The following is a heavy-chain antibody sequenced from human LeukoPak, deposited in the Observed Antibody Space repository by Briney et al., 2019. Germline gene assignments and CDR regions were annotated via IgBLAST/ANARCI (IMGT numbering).Heavy chain of an antibody. CDR3: ARVRVRYCSSTSCYTRGFDY. Sequence: VKVSCKASGYTFTSYGISWVRQAPGQGLEWMGWISAYNGNTNYAQKLQGRVTMTTDTSTSTAYMELRSLRSDDTAVYYCARVRVRYCSSTSCYTRGFDYWGQGTLVTVSS. CDR1: GYTFTSYG. V-gene: IGHV1-18*01. J-gene: IGHJ4*02. CDR2: ISAYNGNT. D-gene: IGHD2-2*02.